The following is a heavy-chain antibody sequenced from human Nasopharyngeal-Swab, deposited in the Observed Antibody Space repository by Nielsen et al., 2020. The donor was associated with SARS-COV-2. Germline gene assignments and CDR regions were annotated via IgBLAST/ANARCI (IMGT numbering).Heavy chain of an antibody. CDR1: GYAFTSYG. Sequence: ASVKDSCKASGYAFTSYGISWLRQAAGQGLEGMGWISAYNGNTNYAQKLQGRVTMTTDTSTSTAYIELRSLRSDDTAVYYCARVGPRRWGDYYGMDVWGQGTTVTVSS. V-gene: IGHV1-18*01. D-gene: IGHD3-16*01. CDR3: ARVGPRRWGDYYGMDV. CDR2: ISAYNGNT. J-gene: IGHJ6*02.